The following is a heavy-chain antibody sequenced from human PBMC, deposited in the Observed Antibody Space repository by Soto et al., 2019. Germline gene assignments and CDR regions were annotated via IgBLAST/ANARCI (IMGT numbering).Heavy chain of an antibody. Sequence: EVQLVESGGGLVKPGGSLRLSCAASGFTFSSYSINWVRQAPGKGLEWVSSISSSSSHIYYADSVKGRFTISRDNAKNSLYLQMNSRRAEETAVYYCARVGGYYYYYMDVWGKGTTVTVSS. CDR2: ISSSSSHI. CDR3: ARVGGYYYYYMDV. V-gene: IGHV3-21*01. J-gene: IGHJ6*03. D-gene: IGHD2-15*01. CDR1: GFTFSSYS.